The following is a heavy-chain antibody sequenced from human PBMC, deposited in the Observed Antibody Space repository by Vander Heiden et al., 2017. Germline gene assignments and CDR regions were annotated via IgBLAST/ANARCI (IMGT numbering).Heavy chain of an antibody. V-gene: IGHV3-33*01. CDR1: GFTFSSIG. CDR3: AGDPRSYMFDY. J-gene: IGHJ4*02. Sequence: QVQLVESGGGVVQPGRSLRLSCSASGFTFSSIGMTWVRQAPGKGLEWVAVIWYDGSNKYYADSVKGRFTISRDNSKNTLYLQMNSLRAEDTAVYYCAGDPRSYMFDYWGQGTLVTVSS. CDR2: IWYDGSNK. D-gene: IGHD1-26*01.